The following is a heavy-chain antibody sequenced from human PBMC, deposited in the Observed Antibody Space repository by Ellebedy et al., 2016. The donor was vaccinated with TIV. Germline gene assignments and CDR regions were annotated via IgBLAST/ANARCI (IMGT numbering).Heavy chain of an antibody. CDR2: IWYDGSNK. CDR3: ARDQRGYSYGFDY. Sequence: PGGSLRLSCAASGFTFSSYGMHWVRQAPGKGLEWVAVIWYDGSNKYYADSVKGRFTISRDNSKNTLYLQMNSLRAEDTAAYYCARDQRGYSYGFDYWGQGTLVTVSS. D-gene: IGHD5-18*01. V-gene: IGHV3-33*01. J-gene: IGHJ4*02. CDR1: GFTFSSYG.